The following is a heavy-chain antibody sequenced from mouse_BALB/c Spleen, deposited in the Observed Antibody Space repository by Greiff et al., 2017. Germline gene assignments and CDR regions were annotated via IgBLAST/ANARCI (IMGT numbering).Heavy chain of an antibody. CDR2: ISDGGSYT. D-gene: IGHD3-2*02. V-gene: IGHV5-4*02. CDR1: GFTFSDYY. J-gene: IGHJ3*01. CDR3: ARDEASFAY. Sequence: DVKLVESGGGLVKPGGSLKLSCAASGFTFSDYYMYWVRQTPEKRLEWVATISDGGSYTYYPDSVKGRFTISRDNAKNNLYLQMSSLKSEDTAMYYCARDEASFAYWGQGTLVTVSA.